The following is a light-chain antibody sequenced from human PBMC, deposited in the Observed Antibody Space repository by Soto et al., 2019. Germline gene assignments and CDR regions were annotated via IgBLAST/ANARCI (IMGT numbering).Light chain of an antibody. CDR3: QQAYSFPVT. CDR2: AAS. CDR1: QIISTY. J-gene: IGKJ5*01. V-gene: IGKV1-39*01. Sequence: DIQMTQSPSSLSASVGDRVTITCRASQIISTYLNWYQQRAGLAPRLLIYAASNLQSGVPSRFSGSGSGTDFTLTIGSLQPEDFATYYCQQAYSFPVTFGQGTRLEI.